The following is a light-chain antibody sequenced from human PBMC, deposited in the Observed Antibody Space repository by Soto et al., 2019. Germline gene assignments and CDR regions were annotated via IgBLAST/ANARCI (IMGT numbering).Light chain of an antibody. CDR2: GAS. CDR1: QSISDK. J-gene: IGKJ1*01. CDR3: QQYDNWPWT. Sequence: EIQMTHSPCTLSASLGYRSTISFRASQSISDKLAWHQQKPGQAPRFLVYGASTRDSGISPRFTGSGSGTEFTLTISSLQSEDFAAYYCQQYDNWPWTFGQGTKVDIK. V-gene: IGKV3-15*01.